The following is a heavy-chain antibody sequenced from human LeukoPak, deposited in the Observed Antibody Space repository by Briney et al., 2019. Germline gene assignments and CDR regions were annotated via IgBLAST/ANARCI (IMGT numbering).Heavy chain of an antibody. J-gene: IGHJ3*02. D-gene: IGHD3-10*01. V-gene: IGHV3-7*01. CDR1: GFTFSSYW. CDR2: IKQDGSEK. CDR3: ARESSYGSGSYYNWDAFDI. Sequence: GGSLRLSYTASGFTFSSYWMSWVRQAPGKGLEWVANIKQDGSEKYYVDSVKGRFTISRDNAKNSLYLQMNSLRAEDTAVYYCARESSYGSGSYYNWDAFDIWGQGTMVTVSS.